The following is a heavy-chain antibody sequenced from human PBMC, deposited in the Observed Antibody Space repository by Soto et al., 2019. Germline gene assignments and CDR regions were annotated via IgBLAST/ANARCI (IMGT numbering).Heavy chain of an antibody. CDR1: GFTFSSYS. J-gene: IGHJ6*03. V-gene: IGHV3-23*01. Sequence: GGSLRLSCAASGFTFSSYSMSWVRLAPGKGLEWVSTISGSGTTTYYADSVKGRFTISRDNSKNTLYLQMNSLRAEDTAVYYCAKAGVINVVPGRGNYYMDVWGKGATVT. CDR3: AKAGVINVVPGRGNYYMDV. CDR2: ISGSGTTT. D-gene: IGHD2-2*01.